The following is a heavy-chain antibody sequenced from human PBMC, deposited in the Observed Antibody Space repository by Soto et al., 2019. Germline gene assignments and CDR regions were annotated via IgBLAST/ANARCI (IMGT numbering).Heavy chain of an antibody. D-gene: IGHD2-2*01. Sequence: SETLSLTCTVSGGSISSYYWSWIRQPPGKGLEWIGYIYYSGSTNYNPSLKSRVTISVDTSKNQFSLKLSSVTAADTAVYYCASYCSSTSCYGWYFDYWGQGTLVTVSS. CDR1: GGSISSYY. J-gene: IGHJ4*02. V-gene: IGHV4-59*08. CDR3: ASYCSSTSCYGWYFDY. CDR2: IYYSGST.